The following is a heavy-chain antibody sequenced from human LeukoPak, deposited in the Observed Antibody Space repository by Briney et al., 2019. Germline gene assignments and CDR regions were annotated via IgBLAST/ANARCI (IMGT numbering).Heavy chain of an antibody. CDR3: ARDSLAIAAAGSGFDY. J-gene: IGHJ4*02. CDR2: IYTSGST. V-gene: IGHV4-4*07. Sequence: SETLSLTCTVSGGSISSYYWSWIRQPAGKGLEWIGRIYTSGSTNYNPSLKSRVTMSVDTSKNQFSLKLGSVTAADTAVYYCARDSLAIAAAGSGFDYWGQGTLVTVSS. D-gene: IGHD6-13*01. CDR1: GGSISSYY.